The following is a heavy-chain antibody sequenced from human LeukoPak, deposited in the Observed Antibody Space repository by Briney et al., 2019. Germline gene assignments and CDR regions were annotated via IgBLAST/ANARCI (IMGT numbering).Heavy chain of an antibody. Sequence: SETLSLTCTVSGGSISSYYWSWIRQPAGKGLEWIGRIYTSGSTNYNPSLKSRVTMSVDTSKNQFSLKLSSVTAADTAVYYCARNVLLWFGELEIYNWLDPWGQGTLVTVSS. V-gene: IGHV4-4*07. CDR2: IYTSGST. D-gene: IGHD3-10*01. CDR3: ARNVLLWFGELEIYNWLDP. CDR1: GGSISSYY. J-gene: IGHJ5*02.